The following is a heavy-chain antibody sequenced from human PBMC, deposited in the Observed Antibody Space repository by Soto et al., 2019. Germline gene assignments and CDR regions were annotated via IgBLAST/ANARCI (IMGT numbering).Heavy chain of an antibody. CDR3: ARGSTYYDFWSGFYGMDV. CDR2: ISSSGSTI. CDR1: GFTFSSYE. D-gene: IGHD3-3*01. V-gene: IGHV3-48*03. J-gene: IGHJ6*02. Sequence: GGSLRLSCAASGFTFSSYEMNWVRQAPGKGLEWVSYISSSGSTIYYADSVKGRFTISRDNAKNSLYLQMNSLRAEDTAVYYCARGSTYYDFWSGFYGMDVWGQGTTVTVSS.